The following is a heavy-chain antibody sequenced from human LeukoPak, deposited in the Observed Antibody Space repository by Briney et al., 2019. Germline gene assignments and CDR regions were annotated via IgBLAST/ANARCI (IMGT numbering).Heavy chain of an antibody. CDR2: IGGSGGPI. D-gene: IGHD2-15*01. J-gene: IGHJ4*02. CDR1: GFTFSSYE. V-gene: IGHV3-48*03. Sequence: PGGPLRLSCAASGFTFSSYEMTWVRQAPGKGLEWISYIGGSGGPIYYADSVKGRITVSRDNAKNSLYLQMNSLRADDTAVYYCARRRSCSGGSCYSHFDYWGQGTLVTVSS. CDR3: ARRRSCSGGSCYSHFDY.